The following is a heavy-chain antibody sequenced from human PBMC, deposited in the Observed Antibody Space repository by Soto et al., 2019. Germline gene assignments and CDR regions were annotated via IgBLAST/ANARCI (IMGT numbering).Heavy chain of an antibody. CDR2: INPNSGDT. CDR3: ALERQLNSPADAFDI. CDR1: GHTFNVYH. Sequence: QVSLVQSGAEVKKPGASVKVSCKAPGHTFNVYHLHWVRQAPGKGLEWMGKINPNSGDTNYGQRFRGRVTMTSDPSITTAYIDLSELTSDDTAVYYCALERQLNSPADAFDIWGQGTMVTVSS. D-gene: IGHD6-13*01. V-gene: IGHV1-2*02. J-gene: IGHJ3*02.